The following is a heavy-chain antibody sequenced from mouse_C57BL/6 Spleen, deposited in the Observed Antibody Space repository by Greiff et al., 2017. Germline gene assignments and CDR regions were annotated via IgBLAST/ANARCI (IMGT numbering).Heavy chain of an antibody. J-gene: IGHJ4*01. CDR1: GYTFTIYC. CDR2: IYPGGGYT. V-gene: IGHV1-63*01. CDR3: ERVGGYEYLPMDY. Sequence: VQLQQSGAELVRPGTSVKMSCKASGYTFTIYCLGWSKQRPGHGLEWIGDIYPGGGYTNYNEKFKGKATLTADKSSSTAYVQFSSLTSEDADIDFCERVGGYEYLPMDYWGQGTSVKVSS. D-gene: IGHD2-4*01.